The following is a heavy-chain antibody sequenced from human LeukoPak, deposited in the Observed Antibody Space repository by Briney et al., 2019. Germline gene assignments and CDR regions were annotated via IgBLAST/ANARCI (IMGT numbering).Heavy chain of an antibody. CDR3: ARGSKTFWENWFDP. CDR2: IYYSGST. V-gene: IGHV4-59*01. J-gene: IGHJ5*02. Sequence: KSSETLSLTCTVSGGSISSYYWSWIRQPPGKGLEWIGYIYYSGSTNYNPSLKSRVTISVDTSKNQFSLKLSSVTAADTAVYYCARGSKTFWENWFDPWGQGTLVTVSS. D-gene: IGHD3-16*01. CDR1: GGSISSYY.